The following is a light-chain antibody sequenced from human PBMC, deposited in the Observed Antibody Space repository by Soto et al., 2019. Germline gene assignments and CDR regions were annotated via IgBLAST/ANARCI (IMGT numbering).Light chain of an antibody. Sequence: QSALTQPASVSGSPGQAITISCTGTSSDVGGYNYVSWYQQHPGKAPKLMIYEVSNRPSGVSNRFSGSKSGNTASLPISGLQAEDEGDYYCSSYTSSSTLLFGGGTKLTVL. J-gene: IGLJ2*01. CDR3: SSYTSSSTLL. CDR2: EVS. V-gene: IGLV2-14*01. CDR1: SSDVGGYNY.